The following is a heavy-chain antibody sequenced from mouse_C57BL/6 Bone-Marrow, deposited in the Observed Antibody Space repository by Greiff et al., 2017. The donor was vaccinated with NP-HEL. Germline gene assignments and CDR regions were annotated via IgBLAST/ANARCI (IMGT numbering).Heavy chain of an antibody. CDR3: AIPLYDGYYPWFAY. D-gene: IGHD2-3*01. Sequence: QVQLKQPGAELVKPGASVKVSCKASGYTFTSYWMHWVKQRPGQGLEWIGRIHPSDSDTNYNQKFKGKATLTVDKSSSTAYMQLSSLTSEDSAVYYCAIPLYDGYYPWFAYWGQGTLVTVSA. CDR2: IHPSDSDT. V-gene: IGHV1-74*01. CDR1: GYTFTSYW. J-gene: IGHJ3*01.